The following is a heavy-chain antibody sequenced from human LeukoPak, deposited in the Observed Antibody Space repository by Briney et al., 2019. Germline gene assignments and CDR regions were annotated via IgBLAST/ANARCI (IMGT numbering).Heavy chain of an antibody. CDR1: GGLISSSSYY. D-gene: IGHD6-19*01. CDR2: FYYSGST. CDR3: ARTAGVAVAGSRQYFDY. V-gene: IGHV4-39*01. Sequence: SETLSLTCTVSGGLISSSSYYWGWIRQPPVKGLEWIGSFYYSGSTYYHPSLKSRVTISVDTSKNQFSLNLSSVTAADTAVYYCARTAGVAVAGSRQYFDYWGQGTLVTVS. J-gene: IGHJ4*02.